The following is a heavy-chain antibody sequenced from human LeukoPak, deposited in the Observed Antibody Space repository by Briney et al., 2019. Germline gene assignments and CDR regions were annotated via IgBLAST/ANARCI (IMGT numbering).Heavy chain of an antibody. CDR1: GLTFSSYQ. V-gene: IGHV3-48*03. CDR2: ISSSGRTI. Sequence: GGSLRLSCAASGLTFSSYQMNWVRQAPGKGLECISYISSSGRTIYYADSLKGRFTVSRDNAKNSLHLRMNNLRAEDTAVYYCARGEYYFDYWGQGTLVTVSS. CDR3: ARGEYYFDY. J-gene: IGHJ4*02.